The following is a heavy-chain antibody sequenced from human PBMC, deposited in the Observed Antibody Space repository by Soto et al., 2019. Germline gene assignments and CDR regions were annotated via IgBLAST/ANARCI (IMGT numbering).Heavy chain of an antibody. CDR3: ANGRTLLSPSPKGYFDY. V-gene: IGHV3-23*01. CDR2: ISGSGGST. CDR1: GFTFSSYA. Sequence: HPGGSLRLSCAASGFTFSSYAMSWVRQAPGKGLEWVSAISGSGGSTYYADSVKGRFTISRDNSKNTLYLQMNSLRAEDTAVYYCANGRTLLSPSPKGYFDYWGQGTLVTVSA. J-gene: IGHJ4*02.